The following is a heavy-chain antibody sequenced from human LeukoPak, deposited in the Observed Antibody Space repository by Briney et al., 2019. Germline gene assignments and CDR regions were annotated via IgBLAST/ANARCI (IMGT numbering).Heavy chain of an antibody. V-gene: IGHV4-59*08. J-gene: IGHJ4*02. CDR2: IYYSGST. CDR1: GGSISSYY. D-gene: IGHD2-8*01. Sequence: PSETLSLTCTVSGGSISSYYWSWIRQPPGKGLEWIGYIYYSGSTNYNPSLKSRVTISVETSKKQFSLKLSSVTAADTAVYYCARGLKVMGVFLDYWGQGTLVTVSS. CDR3: ARGLKVMGVFLDY.